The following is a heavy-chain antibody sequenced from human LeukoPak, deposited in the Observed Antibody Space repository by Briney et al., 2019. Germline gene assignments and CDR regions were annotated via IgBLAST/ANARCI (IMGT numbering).Heavy chain of an antibody. D-gene: IGHD3-10*01. CDR3: ASELWFGDSWFDP. CDR2: IRYDGSNK. V-gene: IGHV3-30*02. Sequence: GGSLRLSCAAPGLTFSSYGMHWVRQAPGKGLAWVAFIRYDGSNKYYADSVKGRFTISRDNSKNTLYLQMNSLRAEDTAVYYCASELWFGDSWFDPWGQGTLVTVSS. J-gene: IGHJ5*02. CDR1: GLTFSSYG.